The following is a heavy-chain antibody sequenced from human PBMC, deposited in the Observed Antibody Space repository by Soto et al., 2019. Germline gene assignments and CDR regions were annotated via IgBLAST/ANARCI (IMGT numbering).Heavy chain of an antibody. CDR1: GFTFGDYS. D-gene: IGHD1-26*01. Sequence: GSLSLSCTASGFTFGDYSMSWFRQAPGKGLEWVGFIRSKAYGGTTEYAASVKGRFTTSRDDSKSIAYLQMNSLKTEDTAVYYCTRCGIVGATIYYYGMDVWGQGTTVTV. V-gene: IGHV3-49*03. J-gene: IGHJ6*02. CDR2: IRSKAYGGTT. CDR3: TRCGIVGATIYYYGMDV.